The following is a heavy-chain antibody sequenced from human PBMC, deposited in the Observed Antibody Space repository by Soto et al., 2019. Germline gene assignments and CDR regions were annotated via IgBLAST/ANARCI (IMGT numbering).Heavy chain of an antibody. V-gene: IGHV4-59*01. CDR3: ARIVGAPLAGWGYFDY. Sequence: QVQLQESGPGLVKPSETLSLTCTVSGGSISSYYWSWIRQPPGKGLEWIGYIYYSGSTIYNPSLTSRVTMSVDTSKNQFALKLSSVTAADTAVYYCARIVGAPLAGWGYFDYWGQGTLVTVSS. J-gene: IGHJ4*02. CDR1: GGSISSYY. CDR2: IYYSGST. D-gene: IGHD1-26*01.